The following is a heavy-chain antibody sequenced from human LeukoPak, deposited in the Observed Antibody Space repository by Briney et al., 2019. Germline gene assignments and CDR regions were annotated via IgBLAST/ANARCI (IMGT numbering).Heavy chain of an antibody. CDR3: AKDYLGASHTFDI. CDR2: ISYDGSYK. CDR1: GFTLSTVG. D-gene: IGHD1-26*01. V-gene: IGHV3-30*18. Sequence: TGGSLRLSCVVSGFTLSTVGMHWVRQAPGKGLEWVSDISYDGSYKHYADPVKGRFTISRDNSKNTLYLQMNSLRGDDTAVYYCAKDYLGASHTFDIWGQGTMVTVSS. J-gene: IGHJ3*02.